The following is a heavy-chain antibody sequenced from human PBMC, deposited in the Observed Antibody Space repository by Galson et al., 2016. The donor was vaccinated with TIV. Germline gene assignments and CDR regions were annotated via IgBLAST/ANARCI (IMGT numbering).Heavy chain of an antibody. CDR3: ARGTEVGATAYWYFDL. V-gene: IGHV1-69*04. J-gene: IGHJ2*01. Sequence: CKASGGTFSNYAISWVRQAPGQGLEWMGRTIPILGIANYAEKIQGRATITADKSTSTAYMELSSLRSDDTAVYYCARGTEVGATAYWYFDLWGRGTLVTVSS. CDR1: GGTFSNYA. CDR2: TIPILGIA. D-gene: IGHD1-26*01.